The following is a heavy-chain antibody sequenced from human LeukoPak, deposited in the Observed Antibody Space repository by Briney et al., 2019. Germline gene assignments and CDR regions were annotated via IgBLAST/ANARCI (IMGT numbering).Heavy chain of an antibody. J-gene: IGHJ4*02. CDR1: GFTFSSYG. Sequence: PGGFLRLSCAASGFTFSSYGMHWVRQAPGKGLEWVAVISYDGSNKYYADSVKGRFTISRDNSKNTLYLQMNSVRAEDTAVYYCANLPADPFDYWGQGTLVTVSS. CDR3: ANLPADPFDY. CDR2: ISYDGSNK. V-gene: IGHV3-30*18.